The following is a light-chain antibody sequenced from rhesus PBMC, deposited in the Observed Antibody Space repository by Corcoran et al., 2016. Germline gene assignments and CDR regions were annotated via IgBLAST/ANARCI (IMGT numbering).Light chain of an antibody. CDR2: NVN. CDR3: SSYEARDTYV. J-gene: IGLJ1*01. CDR1: SGAIGRYNY. Sequence: QSAPIQAPSVSGSPGQAVTTSCTGTSGAIGRYNYVSWYQRRPDTTTKLIMYNVNMRPSGVSNRFSGSKSGNTASLTISGLQAEDESDYYCSSYEARDTYVFGVGTRVTVL. V-gene: IGLV2-11*01.